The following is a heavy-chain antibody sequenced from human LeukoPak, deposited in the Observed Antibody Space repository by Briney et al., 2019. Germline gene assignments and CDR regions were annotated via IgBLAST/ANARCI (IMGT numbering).Heavy chain of an antibody. D-gene: IGHD7-27*01. CDR2: IYCSGST. V-gene: IGHV4-39*01. CDR1: GGSNSSSSYY. Sequence: PSETLSLTCTVSGGSNSSSSYYWSWIRQPPGKGLEWIGSIYCSGSTYYNPSLKSRVTISVDTSKNQFSLKLSSVTAADTAVYYCARHRITRGQFDYWGQGTLVTVSS. J-gene: IGHJ4*02. CDR3: ARHRITRGQFDY.